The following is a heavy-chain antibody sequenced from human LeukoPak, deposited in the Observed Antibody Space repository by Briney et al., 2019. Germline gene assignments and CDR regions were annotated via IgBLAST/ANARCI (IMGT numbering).Heavy chain of an antibody. CDR3: ARRSVGAADFDN. CDR1: GFTFSSYG. CDR2: ISGSGDTT. V-gene: IGHV3-23*01. D-gene: IGHD1-26*01. Sequence: GGSLRLSCAASGFTFSSYGMSWVRQAPGKGLEWVSGISGSGDTTDYAESVKGRFTISRDNSKNTLWLQVNSLRDEDTAIYYCARRSVGAADFDNWGQGTLVTVSS. J-gene: IGHJ4*02.